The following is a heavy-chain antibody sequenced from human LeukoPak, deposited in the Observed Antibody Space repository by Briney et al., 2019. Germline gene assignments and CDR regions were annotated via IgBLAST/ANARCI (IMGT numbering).Heavy chain of an antibody. D-gene: IGHD3-3*01. CDR2: ISFDGSQK. J-gene: IGHJ4*02. V-gene: IGHV3-30*02. Sequence: GGSLRLSCAASGFTFSNYGMHWVRQAPGKGLEWVALISFDGSQKYYADSVKGRFTISRDNSKSTVYLQMNSLRVEDAAVYYCSKDGGITIFGVVIIPYFDYWGQGTLVTVSS. CDR3: SKDGGITIFGVVIIPYFDY. CDR1: GFTFSNYG.